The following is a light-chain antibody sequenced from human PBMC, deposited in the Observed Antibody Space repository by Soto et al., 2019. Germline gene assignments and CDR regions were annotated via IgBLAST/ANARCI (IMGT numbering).Light chain of an antibody. CDR1: SRDVGGYDY. CDR2: EVS. J-gene: IGLJ1*01. V-gene: IGLV2-14*01. Sequence: QSAPTQPASVSGSPGQSITISCTGTSRDVGGYDYVSWYQQHPGKVPRVMIYEVSNRPSGVSNRFSGSKSGNTASLTISGLQAEDEADYYCSSYTSSSIYYVFGTGTKLTVL. CDR3: SSYTSSSIYYV.